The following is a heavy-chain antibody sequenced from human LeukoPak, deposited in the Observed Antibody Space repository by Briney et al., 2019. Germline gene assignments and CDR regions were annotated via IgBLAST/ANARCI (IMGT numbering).Heavy chain of an antibody. Sequence: SETLSLTCTVSGGSISYYYWSWIRQSPGKGLEWIGYIYYSGTTNYNPSLKSRVTISVDTSRNQFSLQLRSVTAADTAVYYCAREDPQTTVPEGMDVWGQGTTVTVSS. D-gene: IGHD4-17*01. CDR2: IYYSGTT. CDR3: AREDPQTTVPEGMDV. V-gene: IGHV4-59*01. J-gene: IGHJ6*02. CDR1: GGSISYYY.